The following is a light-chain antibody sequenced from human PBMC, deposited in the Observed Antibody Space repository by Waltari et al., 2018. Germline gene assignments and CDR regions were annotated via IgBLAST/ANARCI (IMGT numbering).Light chain of an antibody. CDR2: KAS. J-gene: IGKJ2*01. Sequence: DIQMTQSPSTLSASVGDRVTTTCRASKSISSWLAWYQQKPGKAPKLLIYKASSLESGGPSRFSGSGSGTEFTLTISSLQPDDFATYHCQQYNSYSYTFGQGTKLEIK. CDR1: KSISSW. V-gene: IGKV1-5*03. CDR3: QQYNSYSYT.